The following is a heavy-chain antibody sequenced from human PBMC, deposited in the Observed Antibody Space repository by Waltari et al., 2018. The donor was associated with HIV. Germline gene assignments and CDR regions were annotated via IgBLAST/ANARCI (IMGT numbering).Heavy chain of an antibody. CDR1: GFTFSTYW. CDR3: ARDLKDYDFWSPVDV. Sequence: EVQLVESGGGLVQPGGSLRLSCAASGFTFSTYWMTWVRQAPGKGLEGLAKRKQEGSEKDYADALKGRFTVSRDNNKKSLYLQMSSLRAEDTAVYYCARDLKDYDFWSPVDVWGQGTTVTVSS. CDR2: RKQEGSEK. V-gene: IGHV3-7*01. J-gene: IGHJ6*02. D-gene: IGHD3-3*01.